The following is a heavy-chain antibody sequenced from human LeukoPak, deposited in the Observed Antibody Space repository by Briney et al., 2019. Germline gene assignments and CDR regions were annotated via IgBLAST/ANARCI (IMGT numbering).Heavy chain of an antibody. CDR2: ISGSGDST. D-gene: IGHD6-19*01. J-gene: IGHJ4*02. CDR1: GFTFSNHA. Sequence: GGSLRLSCAASGFTFSNHAMRWVRQAPGEGLEWVSGISGSGDSTYYADSVKGRFTISRDNSKNTLYLQMNSLRAEDTAVYYCARRSGIAVAGAFDYWGQGTLVTVSS. V-gene: IGHV3-23*01. CDR3: ARRSGIAVAGAFDY.